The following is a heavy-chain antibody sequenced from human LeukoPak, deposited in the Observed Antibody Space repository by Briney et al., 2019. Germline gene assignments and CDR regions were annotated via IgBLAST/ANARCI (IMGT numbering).Heavy chain of an antibody. Sequence: TSETLSLTCTVSGGSISSYYWSWIRQPPGKGLEWIGYIYYGGSTDYNPSLKSRITISVDTSKNQFSLKLSSVTAADTAVYYCARFGTSGYLNWYFDLWGRGTLVTVSS. J-gene: IGHJ2*01. CDR2: IYYGGST. V-gene: IGHV4-59*12. CDR1: GGSISSYY. D-gene: IGHD3-22*01. CDR3: ARFGTSGYLNWYFDL.